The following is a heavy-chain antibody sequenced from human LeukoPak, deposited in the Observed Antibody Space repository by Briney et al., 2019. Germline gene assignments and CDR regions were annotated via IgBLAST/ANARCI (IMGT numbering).Heavy chain of an antibody. Sequence: GASVKVSCKASGGILNSYAISWVRQAPGQGLEWMGWINPNSGGTNYAQKFQGRVTMTRDTSISTAYMELSRLRSDDTAVYYCARDPFGQLLIYFDYWGQGTLVTVSS. CDR3: ARDPFGQLLIYFDY. J-gene: IGHJ4*02. CDR2: INPNSGGT. D-gene: IGHD1-26*01. V-gene: IGHV1-2*02. CDR1: GGILNSYA.